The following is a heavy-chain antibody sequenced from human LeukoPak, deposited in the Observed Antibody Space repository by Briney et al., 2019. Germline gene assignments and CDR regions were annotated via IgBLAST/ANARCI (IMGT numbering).Heavy chain of an antibody. D-gene: IGHD5-18*01. CDR2: IYHDGST. J-gene: IGHJ4*02. CDR3: ARDRGGYTYSHDY. Sequence: SETLSLTCAVSGGSISSNNWWIWVRQSPEKGLEWIGEIYHDGSTNYNPSLKSRVTISMDKSKNQLSLKLNFATAADTAAYYCARDRGGYTYSHDYWGQGTLVTVSS. CDR1: GGSISSNNW. V-gene: IGHV4-4*02.